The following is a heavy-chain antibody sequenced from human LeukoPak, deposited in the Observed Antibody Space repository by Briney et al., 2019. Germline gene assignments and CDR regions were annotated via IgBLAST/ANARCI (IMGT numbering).Heavy chain of an antibody. Sequence: GSLRLSCAASGFTFTSYSMNWVRQAPGKGLEWVSYISSGSSTIYYADSVKGRFTISRDNAKNSLDLQMNSLRAEDTAVYYCVRDGGGSSWDYWGQGTLVTVSS. CDR3: VRDGGGSSWDY. CDR1: GFTFTSYS. V-gene: IGHV3-48*04. D-gene: IGHD6-6*01. CDR2: ISSGSSTI. J-gene: IGHJ4*02.